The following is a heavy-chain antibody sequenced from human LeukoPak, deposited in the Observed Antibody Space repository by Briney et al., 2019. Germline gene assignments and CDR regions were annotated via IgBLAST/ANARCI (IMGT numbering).Heavy chain of an antibody. CDR3: ARVRKYSGSYSWYFDL. D-gene: IGHD5-12*01. V-gene: IGHV3-7*01. CDR2: IKEDGSEK. J-gene: IGHJ2*01. CDR1: GFIFSSHW. Sequence: GGSLRLSCATSGFIFSSHWMSWVRQAPGKGLEWVAKIKEDGSEKYYVDSVKGRFTISRENAKNSLYLQMNSLRAGDTAVYYCARVRKYSGSYSWYFDLWGRGTLVTVSS.